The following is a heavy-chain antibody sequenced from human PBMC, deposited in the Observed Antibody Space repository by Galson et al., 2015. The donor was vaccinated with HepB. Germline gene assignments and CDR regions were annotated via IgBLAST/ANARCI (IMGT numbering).Heavy chain of an antibody. Sequence: SLRLSCAASGFTFSSYAMHWVRQAPGKGLEWVAVISYDGSNKYYADSVKGRFTISRDNSKNTLYLQMNSLRAEDTAVYYCASDCSGGSCYSGAVDYWGQGTLVTVSS. CDR1: GFTFSSYA. J-gene: IGHJ4*02. V-gene: IGHV3-30-3*01. CDR3: ASDCSGGSCYSGAVDY. D-gene: IGHD2-15*01. CDR2: ISYDGSNK.